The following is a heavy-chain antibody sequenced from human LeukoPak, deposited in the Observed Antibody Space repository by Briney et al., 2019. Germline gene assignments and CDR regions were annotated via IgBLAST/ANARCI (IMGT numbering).Heavy chain of an antibody. V-gene: IGHV4-30-4*01. D-gene: IGHD4-17*01. Sequence: SQTLSLTCTVSAGSISSGDYYWSWIRQPPGKGLEWIGYIYYSGSTYYNPSLKSRVTISVDTSKNQFSLKLSSVTAADTAVYYCARGDYGDYPTYYYYYGMDVWGKGTTVAVSS. J-gene: IGHJ6*04. CDR3: ARGDYGDYPTYYYYYGMDV. CDR2: IYYSGST. CDR1: AGSISSGDYY.